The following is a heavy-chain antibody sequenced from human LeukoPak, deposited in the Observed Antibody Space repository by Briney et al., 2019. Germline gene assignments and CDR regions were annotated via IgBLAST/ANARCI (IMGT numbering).Heavy chain of an antibody. V-gene: IGHV4-38-2*01. Sequence: SETLSLTCAVSGYSISSGYYWGWIRQPPGKGLEWIGSICHSGSTYYNPSLKSRVTISVDTSKNQFSLKLSSVTAADTAVYYCARNQDTSWYFDYWGQGTLVTVSS. CDR2: ICHSGST. D-gene: IGHD5-18*01. CDR1: GYSISSGYY. CDR3: ARNQDTSWYFDY. J-gene: IGHJ4*02.